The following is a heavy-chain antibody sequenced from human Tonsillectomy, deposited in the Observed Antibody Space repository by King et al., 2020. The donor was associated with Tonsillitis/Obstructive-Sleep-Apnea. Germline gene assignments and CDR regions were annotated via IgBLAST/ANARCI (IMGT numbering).Heavy chain of an antibody. J-gene: IGHJ4*02. D-gene: IGHD5-12*01. V-gene: IGHV5-51*01. Sequence: QLVQSGVEVKKAGESLKISCKGSGYSFTNYWIGWVRQMPGKGLEWMGSMYPGASDIRNSPSFQAQVTNSPDKSISTAYLQWNSLKASDTAMYYCARRGREYSGYDSHFDYWGQGTLVTVSS. CDR1: GYSFTNYW. CDR2: MYPGASDI. CDR3: ARRGREYSGYDSHFDY.